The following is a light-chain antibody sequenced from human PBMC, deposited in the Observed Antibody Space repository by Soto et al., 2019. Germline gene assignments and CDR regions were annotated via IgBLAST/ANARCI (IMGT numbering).Light chain of an antibody. V-gene: IGLV2-14*02. CDR2: ETI. CDR3: SSYINYNTFVI. CDR1: SSDVATYNV. J-gene: IGLJ2*01. Sequence: QSALTQPASVSGSPGQSITISCISTSSDVATYNVVSWYQQHPGKAPKLIIYETIKRPSWVSTRFSGSKSGNTASLTISGLQAEDEADYFCSSYINYNTFVIFGGGTKVTVL.